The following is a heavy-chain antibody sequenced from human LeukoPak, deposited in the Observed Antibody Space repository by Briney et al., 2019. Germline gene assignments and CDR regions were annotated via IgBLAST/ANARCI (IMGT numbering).Heavy chain of an antibody. D-gene: IGHD3-10*01. CDR3: ARGHGSGSTNWFDP. V-gene: IGHV1-46*01. CDR1: GYTFTSYS. Sequence: ASVKVSCKASGYTFTSYSIHWVRQAPGQGLEWMGIINPSGASASYAQKFQGRVTMTRDMSTGTVYLELSSLRFDDTAVYYCARGHGSGSTNWFDPWGQGTLVTVSS. CDR2: INPSGASA. J-gene: IGHJ5*02.